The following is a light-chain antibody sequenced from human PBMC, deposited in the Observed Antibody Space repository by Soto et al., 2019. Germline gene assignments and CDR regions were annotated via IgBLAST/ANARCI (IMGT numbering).Light chain of an antibody. CDR3: SSYTTSNTRQIV. CDR2: DVS. V-gene: IGLV2-14*01. Sequence: QSVLTQPTSVSGSPGQTITISCTGTSSDVGGYNYVSLYQQHPAKAPNFMIYDVSNRPPGVSYRFSGSNLGNPATLTISGLLAEIEADYFCSSYTTSNTRQIVFGTGTKVTVL. J-gene: IGLJ1*01. CDR1: SSDVGGYNY.